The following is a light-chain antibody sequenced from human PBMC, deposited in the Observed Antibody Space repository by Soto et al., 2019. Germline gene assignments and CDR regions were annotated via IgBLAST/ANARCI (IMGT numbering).Light chain of an antibody. CDR1: QSVTTY. Sequence: EIVLTQSPATLSLSPGDRATLSCRASQSVTTYINWFQQKPGQPPRLLIYEASTRVTGIPDRISGSGSGTDFTLTISSLEPEDSAVYYCQQRSNWPSLTFGGGTKVDIK. CDR3: QQRSNWPSLT. J-gene: IGKJ4*01. V-gene: IGKV3-11*01. CDR2: EAS.